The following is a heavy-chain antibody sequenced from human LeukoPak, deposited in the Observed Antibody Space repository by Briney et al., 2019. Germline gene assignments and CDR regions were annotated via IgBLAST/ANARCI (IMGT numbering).Heavy chain of an antibody. CDR1: GGSISSSSYY. Sequence: SETLSLTCTVSGGSISSSSYYWGWIRQPPGKGLEWIGSIYYSGSTYYNPSLKSRVTISVDTSKNQFSLKLSSVTAADTAVYYCATHAVAGTRDAFDIWGQGTMVTVSS. CDR2: IYYSGST. J-gene: IGHJ3*02. CDR3: ATHAVAGTRDAFDI. V-gene: IGHV4-39*07. D-gene: IGHD6-19*01.